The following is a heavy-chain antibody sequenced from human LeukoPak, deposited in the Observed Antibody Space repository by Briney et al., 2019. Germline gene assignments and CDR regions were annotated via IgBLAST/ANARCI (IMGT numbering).Heavy chain of an antibody. Sequence: ASVKVSCKVSGYTLTELSMHWVRQAPGKGLEWMGGFDNEDGETIYAHKFQGRVTMTEDTSTDTAYMELRSLRSEDTAVYYCATGNYYDTSRNSQVYFDYWGQGTLVTVSS. D-gene: IGHD3-22*01. CDR1: GYTLTELS. J-gene: IGHJ4*02. CDR3: ATGNYYDTSRNSQVYFDY. CDR2: FDNEDGET. V-gene: IGHV1-24*01.